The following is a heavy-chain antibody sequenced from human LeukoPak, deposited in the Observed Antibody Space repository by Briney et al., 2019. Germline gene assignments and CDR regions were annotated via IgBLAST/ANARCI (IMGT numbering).Heavy chain of an antibody. D-gene: IGHD6-13*01. Sequence: GASVKVSCKASGYTFTGYYMHWVRQAHGQGLEWMGWINPNSGGTNYAQKFQGRVTMTRDTSISTAYMELSRLRSEDTAVYYCARGPGIAAAQDYWGQGTLVTVSS. J-gene: IGHJ4*02. CDR3: ARGPGIAAAQDY. V-gene: IGHV1-2*02. CDR2: INPNSGGT. CDR1: GYTFTGYY.